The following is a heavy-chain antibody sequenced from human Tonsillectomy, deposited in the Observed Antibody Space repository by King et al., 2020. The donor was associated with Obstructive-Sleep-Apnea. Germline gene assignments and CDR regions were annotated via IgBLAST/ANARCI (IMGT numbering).Heavy chain of an antibody. J-gene: IGHJ4*02. CDR1: GFNFNVYY. D-gene: IGHD3-10*01. V-gene: IGHV3-30-3*01. CDR2: ISSDGGKK. Sequence: VQLVESGGGVVQPGRSLRLSCAASGFNFNVYYIHWVRQTPGKGLEWVAVISSDGGKKYYADSVKGRFTISRDNSKSKLYLQMNSLTTEDTAIYYCVRGSRLWFGEFWGRGTLVTVSA. CDR3: VRGSRLWFGEF.